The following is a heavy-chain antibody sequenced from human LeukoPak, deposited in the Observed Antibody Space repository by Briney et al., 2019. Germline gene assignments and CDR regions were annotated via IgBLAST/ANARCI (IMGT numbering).Heavy chain of an antibody. J-gene: IGHJ5*02. CDR2: ISSSSSTI. CDR1: GFTFSSYS. Sequence: GGSLRLSCAASGFTFSSYSMNWVRQAPGKGLEWVSYISSSSSTIYYADSVKGRFTISRDNAKNSLYLQMNSLRDEDTAVYYCARAPGAEGWYNWFDPWGQGTLVTVSS. V-gene: IGHV3-48*02. CDR3: ARAPGAEGWYNWFDP. D-gene: IGHD6-19*01.